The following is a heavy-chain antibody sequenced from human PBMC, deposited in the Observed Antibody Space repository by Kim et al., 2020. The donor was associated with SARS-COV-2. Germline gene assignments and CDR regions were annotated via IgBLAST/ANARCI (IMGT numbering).Heavy chain of an antibody. CDR2: IKSKTDGGTT. CDR3: TTEFLRGTMIVVGLEAFDI. CDR1: GFTFSNAW. V-gene: IGHV3-15*01. Sequence: GGSLRLSCAASGFTFSNAWMSWVRQAPGKGLEWVGRIKSKTDGGTTDYAAPVKGRFTISRDDSKNTLYLQMNSLKTEDTAVYYCTTEFLRGTMIVVGLEAFDIWGQGTMVTVSS. J-gene: IGHJ3*02. D-gene: IGHD3-22*01.